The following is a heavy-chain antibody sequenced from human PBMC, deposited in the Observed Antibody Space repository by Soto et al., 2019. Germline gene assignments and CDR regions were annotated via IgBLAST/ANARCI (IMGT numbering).Heavy chain of an antibody. CDR3: AKNQWELLH. Sequence: GGSLRLSCAASGFTFSDYGMHWVRQAPGKGLEWVSSITASSGNTYYPDSVKGRFTISRDNSENTLYLQMNSLRADDTAIYFCAKNQWELLHWGQGTLVTVSS. CDR2: ITASSGNT. J-gene: IGHJ4*02. CDR1: GFTFSDYG. D-gene: IGHD1-26*01. V-gene: IGHV3-23*01.